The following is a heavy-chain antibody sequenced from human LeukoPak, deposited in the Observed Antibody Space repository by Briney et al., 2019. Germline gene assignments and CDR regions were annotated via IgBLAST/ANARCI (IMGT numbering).Heavy chain of an antibody. Sequence: GGSLGLSCVVSGITFSGYSMIWVRQAPGKGLEWLSFMTTSGNTIFYAESVKDRFTISRDNAKKSLYLQMNSLRDEDTAVYYCARVGGATAVTMYFEYWGQGTLVTVTS. J-gene: IGHJ4*02. CDR2: MTTSGNTI. CDR3: ARVGGATAVTMYFEY. V-gene: IGHV3-48*02. D-gene: IGHD1-26*01. CDR1: GITFSGYS.